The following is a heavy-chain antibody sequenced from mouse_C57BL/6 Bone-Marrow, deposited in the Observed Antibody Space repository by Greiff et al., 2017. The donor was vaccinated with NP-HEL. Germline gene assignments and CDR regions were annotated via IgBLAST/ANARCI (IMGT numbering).Heavy chain of an antibody. CDR3: ASGSSGAY. Sequence: VQLQQSGAELARPGASVKLSCKASGYTFTSYGISWVKQSTGQGLEWIGEIYPRSGNTYYNEKFKGKATLTADKSSSTAYMELRSLTSEDSAVYFCASGSSGAYWGQGTLVTVSA. V-gene: IGHV1-81*01. CDR1: GYTFTSYG. CDR2: IYPRSGNT. J-gene: IGHJ3*01. D-gene: IGHD3-2*02.